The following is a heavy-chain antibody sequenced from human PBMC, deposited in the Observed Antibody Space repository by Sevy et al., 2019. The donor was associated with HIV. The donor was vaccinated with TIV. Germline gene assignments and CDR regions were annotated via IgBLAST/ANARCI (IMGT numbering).Heavy chain of an antibody. Sequence: SETLSLTCAVYGGSFSGYYWSWIRQPPGKGLEWIGEINHSGSTNYNPSLKSRVTISVDTSKNQFSLKLSSVTAADTAVYYCAGGYCSGGSCYTTGNYYGMYVWGQGTTVTVSS. V-gene: IGHV4-34*01. CDR1: GGSFSGYY. J-gene: IGHJ6*02. CDR3: AGGYCSGGSCYTTGNYYGMYV. CDR2: INHSGST. D-gene: IGHD2-15*01.